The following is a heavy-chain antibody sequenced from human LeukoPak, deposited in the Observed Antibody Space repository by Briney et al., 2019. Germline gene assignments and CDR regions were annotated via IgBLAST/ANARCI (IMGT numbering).Heavy chain of an antibody. V-gene: IGHV1-18*01. J-gene: IGHJ6*02. D-gene: IGHD2-21*02. Sequence: ASVKVSCKASGYTFTSSGVSWVRQAPGQGLEWMGWINSYNGNTNYAQKLQGRVTMTTDTSTSTAYMELRSLKSDDTAVYYCVRGGDNCYCNGMEVCGQGTTITVSS. CDR1: GYTFTSSG. CDR2: INSYNGNT. CDR3: VRGGDNCYCNGMEV.